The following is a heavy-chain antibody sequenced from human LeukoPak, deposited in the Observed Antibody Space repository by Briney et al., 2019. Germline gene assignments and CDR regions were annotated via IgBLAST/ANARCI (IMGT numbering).Heavy chain of an antibody. CDR2: IYHSGST. CDR1: GYSISSGYY. Sequence: SETLSLTCTVSGYSISSGYYWGWIRQPPGKGLEWIGSIYHSGSTYYNPSLKSRVTISVDTSKNQFSLKLSSVTAADTAVYYCARDRGYSNYVADYWGQGTLVTVSS. J-gene: IGHJ4*02. CDR3: ARDRGYSNYVADY. D-gene: IGHD4-11*01. V-gene: IGHV4-38-2*02.